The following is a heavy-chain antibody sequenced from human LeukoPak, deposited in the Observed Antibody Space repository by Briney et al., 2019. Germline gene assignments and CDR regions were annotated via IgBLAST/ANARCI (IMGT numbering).Heavy chain of an antibody. D-gene: IGHD3-22*01. CDR2: IYYSGST. V-gene: IGHV4-59*12. Sequence: SETLSLTCTVSGGSISSYYWSWIRQPPGKGLEWIGSIYYSGSTYYNPSLKSRVTISVDTSKNQFSLKLSSVTAADTAMYYCARELTYYYDSSGYGWGQGTLVTVSS. CDR3: ARELTYYYDSSGYG. CDR1: GGSISSYY. J-gene: IGHJ4*02.